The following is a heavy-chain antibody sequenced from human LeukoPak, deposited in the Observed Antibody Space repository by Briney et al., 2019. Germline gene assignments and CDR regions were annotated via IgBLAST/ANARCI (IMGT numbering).Heavy chain of an antibody. CDR2: ISSSGSTI. J-gene: IGHJ5*02. D-gene: IGHD6-19*01. V-gene: IGHV3-48*03. CDR1: GFTFSRYA. Sequence: PGASLRLSCAASGFTFSRYAMNWVRQAPGKGLEWVSYISSSGSTIYYADSVKGRFTISRDNAKNSLYLQMNSLRAEDTAVYYCARGAGYSSGWYPGWFDPWGQGTLVTVSS. CDR3: ARGAGYSSGWYPGWFDP.